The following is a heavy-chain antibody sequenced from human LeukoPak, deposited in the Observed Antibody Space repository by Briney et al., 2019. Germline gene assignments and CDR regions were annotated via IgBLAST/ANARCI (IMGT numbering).Heavy chain of an antibody. D-gene: IGHD5-18*01. CDR3: ARGLPGYSNGKGWFDP. CDR2: ISYDASNK. J-gene: IGHJ5*02. V-gene: IGHV3-30*04. Sequence: GGSLRLSCAASGFTFSSYAMHWVRQAPGKGLEWVAVISYDASNKYYADSVKGRFTISRDISKNTLYLQMNGLRAEDMAVYYCARGLPGYSNGKGWFDPWGQGTQVTVSS. CDR1: GFTFSSYA.